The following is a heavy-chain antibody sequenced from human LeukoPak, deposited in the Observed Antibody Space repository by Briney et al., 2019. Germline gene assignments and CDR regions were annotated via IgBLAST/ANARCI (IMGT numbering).Heavy chain of an antibody. CDR3: ARGVEPLAANTLAY. J-gene: IGHJ4*02. CDR2: LYSDGNT. D-gene: IGHD1-14*01. CDR1: GFTFITND. Sequence: GGSLRLSCAASGFTFITNDMTWVRQAPGKGLEGVSVLYSDGNTKYADSVQGRFPISRDNSKHNLYPEMNSLSPDDTAVYYCARGVEPLAANTLAYWGQGTLVTVSS. V-gene: IGHV3-53*01.